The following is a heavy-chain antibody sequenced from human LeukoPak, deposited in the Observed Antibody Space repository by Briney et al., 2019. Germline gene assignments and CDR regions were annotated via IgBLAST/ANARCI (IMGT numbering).Heavy chain of an antibody. CDR2: INSDGSST. CDR3: ARDLPPGIAVAGTHY. CDR1: GFTFSSYW. D-gene: IGHD6-19*01. Sequence: PGGSLRLSCAASGFTFSSYWMHWVRQAPGKGLVWVSRINSDGSSTSYADSVKGRFTISRDNAKNTLYLQMNSLRAKDTAVYYCARDLPPGIAVAGTHYWGQGTLVTVSS. J-gene: IGHJ4*02. V-gene: IGHV3-74*01.